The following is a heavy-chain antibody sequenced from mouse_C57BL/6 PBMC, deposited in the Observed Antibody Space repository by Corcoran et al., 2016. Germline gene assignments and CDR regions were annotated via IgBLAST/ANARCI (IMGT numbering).Heavy chain of an antibody. CDR1: GYTFTDYY. CDR3: ARQQIYYGNPYAMDY. D-gene: IGHD2-1*01. J-gene: IGHJ4*01. V-gene: IGHV1-84*01. CDR2: IYPGSGNT. Sequence: QIQLQQSGPELVKPGASVKTSCKASGYTFTDYYINWVKQRPGQGLEWIGWIYPGSGNTKYNEKFKGKATLTVDTSSSTAYMQLSSLTSEDSAVYFCARQQIYYGNPYAMDYWGQGTSVTVSS.